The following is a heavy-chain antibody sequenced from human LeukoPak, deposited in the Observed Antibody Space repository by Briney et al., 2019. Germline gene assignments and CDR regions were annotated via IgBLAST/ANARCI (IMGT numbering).Heavy chain of an antibody. CDR1: GFTFSTYA. CDR3: AKDEGRAAAGNFDY. D-gene: IGHD6-13*01. V-gene: IGHV3-23*01. Sequence: HPGGSLRLSCAASGFTFSTYAMNWLRQAPGKGLEWVSTISASGGSTYYADSVKSRFTISRDISKNTLYLQMNSLRAEDTAVYYCAKDEGRAAAGNFDYWGQGTLVTVSS. J-gene: IGHJ4*02. CDR2: ISASGGST.